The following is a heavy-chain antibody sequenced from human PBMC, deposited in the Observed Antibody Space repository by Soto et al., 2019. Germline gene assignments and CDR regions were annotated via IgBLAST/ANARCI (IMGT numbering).Heavy chain of an antibody. Sequence: QVQLQESGPGLVKPSQTLSLTCTVSGGSISSGGYYWSWIRQHPGKGLEWIGYIYYSGSTYYNPSLKSRVTISVDTSKNQFSLKLSSVTAADTAVYYCATGIPYDILTGLPNDAFDIWGQGTMVTVSS. CDR2: IYYSGST. D-gene: IGHD3-9*01. V-gene: IGHV4-31*03. CDR3: ATGIPYDILTGLPNDAFDI. CDR1: GGSISSGGYY. J-gene: IGHJ3*02.